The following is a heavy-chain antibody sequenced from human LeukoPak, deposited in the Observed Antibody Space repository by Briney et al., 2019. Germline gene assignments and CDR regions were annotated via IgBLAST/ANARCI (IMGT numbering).Heavy chain of an antibody. J-gene: IGHJ4*02. CDR3: ARLMVRGAFDY. D-gene: IGHD3-10*01. CDR1: GFTFSSYE. V-gene: IGHV3-21*01. CDR2: ISSSSSYI. Sequence: GGSLRLSCAASGFTFSSYEMNWVRQAPGKGLEWVSSISSSSSYIYYADSVKGRFTISRDNAKNSLYLQMNSLRAEDTTVYYCARLMVRGAFDYWGQGTLVTVSS.